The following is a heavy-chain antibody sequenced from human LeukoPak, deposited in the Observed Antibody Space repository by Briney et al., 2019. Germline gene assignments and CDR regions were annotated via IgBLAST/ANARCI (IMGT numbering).Heavy chain of an antibody. Sequence: GGSLRLSCAASGFTFSSYSMNWVRQAPGKGLEWVSSISSSSSYIYYADSVKGRFTISRDNAKNSLSLQMISLGAEDTAVYFCARDPGYCTSTSCYALYYFDYWGQGILVTVSS. D-gene: IGHD2-2*01. CDR3: ARDPGYCTSTSCYALYYFDY. CDR2: ISSSSSYI. J-gene: IGHJ4*02. CDR1: GFTFSSYS. V-gene: IGHV3-21*01.